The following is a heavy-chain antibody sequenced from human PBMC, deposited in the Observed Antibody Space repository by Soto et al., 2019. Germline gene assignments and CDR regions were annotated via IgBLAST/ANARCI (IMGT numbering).Heavy chain of an antibody. D-gene: IGHD2-15*01. CDR1: GFTFSSYG. CDR2: IWYDGSNK. J-gene: IGHJ4*02. Sequence: QVQLVESGGGVVQPGRSLRLSCAASGFTFSSYGMHWVRQAPGKGLEWVAVIWYDGSNKYYADSVKGRFTISRDNSTNTLYLQMNSLRAEDTAVYYCARELHPVVVVAATLLYWGQGSLVTVAS. V-gene: IGHV3-33*01. CDR3: ARELHPVVVVAATLLY.